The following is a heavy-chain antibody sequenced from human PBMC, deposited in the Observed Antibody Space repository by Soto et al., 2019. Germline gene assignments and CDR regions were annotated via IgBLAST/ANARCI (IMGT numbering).Heavy chain of an antibody. V-gene: IGHV3-74*01. Sequence: EVQLVESGGGLVQPGGSLRLSCAASGLTFSSYWMHWVRQAPGKGLVWVSRINSDGSSTSYADSVKGRFTISRDNAKNTQYLQMNSLRAEDTAVYYCVRTILVVAAATREDYWGQGTLVTVSS. CDR3: VRTILVVAAATREDY. CDR2: INSDGSST. J-gene: IGHJ4*02. CDR1: GLTFSSYW. D-gene: IGHD2-15*01.